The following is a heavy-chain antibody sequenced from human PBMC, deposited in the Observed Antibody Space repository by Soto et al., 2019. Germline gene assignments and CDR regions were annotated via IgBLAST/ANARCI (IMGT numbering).Heavy chain of an antibody. CDR1: GFPFSSFV. CDR3: AKDPYGDSYYYGMDV. D-gene: IGHD4-17*01. J-gene: IGHJ6*02. CDR2: ISSSGVTP. V-gene: IGHV3-23*01. Sequence: GGSLRLSCAASGFPFSSFVMNWVRQAPGKGLEWVSAISSSGVTPYYADSVKGRFTISRDNSKNTLYLQMNSLRAEDTAVYYCAKDPYGDSYYYGMDVWGQGTTVTVSS.